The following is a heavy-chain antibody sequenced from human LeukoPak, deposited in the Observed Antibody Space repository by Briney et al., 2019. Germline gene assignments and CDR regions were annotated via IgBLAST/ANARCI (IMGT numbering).Heavy chain of an antibody. CDR1: GYSFTNYG. J-gene: IGHJ4*02. D-gene: IGHD1-26*01. Sequence: ASVKVSCKTSGYSFTNYGITWVRQAPGQGLEWMGWISGYNSKPFYAQNFQGRVTMTTDTSTSTVYMEVRSLRSDDTAVYYCAKSRSGSPHSFDYWGQGTLVTVSS. CDR2: ISGYNSKP. CDR3: AKSRSGSPHSFDY. V-gene: IGHV1-18*01.